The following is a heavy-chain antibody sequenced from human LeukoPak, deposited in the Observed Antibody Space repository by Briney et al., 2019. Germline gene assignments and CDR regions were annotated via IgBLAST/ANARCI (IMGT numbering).Heavy chain of an antibody. CDR3: AAICYGNLAIDY. D-gene: IGHD2-8*01. CDR1: GGAVTSNSYY. J-gene: IGHJ4*02. CDR2: ISYSGST. Sequence: SETLSLTCTVSGGAVTSNSYYWSRIRQPPGKGLEWIGYISYSGSTNYNPSLKSRITISVDTSKNQFSLKLTSVTAADTAVYYCAAICYGNLAIDYWGQGTLVTVSS. V-gene: IGHV4-61*01.